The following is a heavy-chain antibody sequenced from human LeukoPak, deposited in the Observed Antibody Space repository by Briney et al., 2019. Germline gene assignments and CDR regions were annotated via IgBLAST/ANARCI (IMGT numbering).Heavy chain of an antibody. CDR1: GYTFTSYY. CDR3: ARDQTAVGATNLYYYYMDV. J-gene: IGHJ6*03. Sequence: ASVKVSCKASGYTFTSYYMHWVRQAPGQGLEWMGIINPSGGSTSYAQKFQGRVTMTRDMSTSTVYMELSSLRSEDTAVYYCARDQTAVGATNLYYYYMDVWGKGTTVTVSS. V-gene: IGHV1-46*01. CDR2: INPSGGST. D-gene: IGHD1-26*01.